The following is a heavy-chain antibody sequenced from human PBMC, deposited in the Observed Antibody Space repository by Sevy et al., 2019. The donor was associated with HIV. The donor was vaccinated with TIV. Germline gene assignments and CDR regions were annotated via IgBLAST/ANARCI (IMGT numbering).Heavy chain of an antibody. CDR3: ARDAGYCSSTSCYRGDYFDY. V-gene: IGHV3-7*01. Sequence: GGSLRLSCAASGFTFSGNWMSWVRQAPGKGLEWVADIKEDGSEKYYVDSVKRRFTISRDNAKKSLYLQMNNLRAEDTAVYYCARDAGYCSSTSCYRGDYFDYWGQGTLVTVSS. CDR2: IKEDGSEK. D-gene: IGHD2-2*02. J-gene: IGHJ4*02. CDR1: GFTFSGNW.